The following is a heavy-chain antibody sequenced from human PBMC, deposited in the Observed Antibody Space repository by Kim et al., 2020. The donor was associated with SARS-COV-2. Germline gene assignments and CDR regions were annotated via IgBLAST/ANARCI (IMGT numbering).Heavy chain of an antibody. CDR3: TRDIVRIGAF. Sequence: GGSLRLSCAASEFTFSDFWMAWVRQAPGKALEWVANISPDGSGKSYGESVKGRFIISRDNARSSLYLEMNSLRGDDTAVYYCTRDIVRIGAFWGPGTLV. V-gene: IGHV3-7*03. CDR2: ISPDGSGK. D-gene: IGHD2-15*01. CDR1: EFTFSDFW. J-gene: IGHJ4*02.